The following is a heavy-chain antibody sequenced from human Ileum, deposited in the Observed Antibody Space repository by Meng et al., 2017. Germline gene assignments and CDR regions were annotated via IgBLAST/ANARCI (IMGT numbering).Heavy chain of an antibody. CDR3: ATKADPGYGMDV. V-gene: IGHV3-7*01. D-gene: IGHD6-13*01. CDR1: GLSFSSYW. Sequence: GESLKISCVASGLSFSSYWMAGVRQAPGKGLEGVDNINKRGSEKNYVDSVKGRFTISRDNAKNSLYLQMNSLRVEDTVVYYCATKADPGYGMDVWGQGTMVTVSS. CDR2: INKRGSEK. J-gene: IGHJ6*02.